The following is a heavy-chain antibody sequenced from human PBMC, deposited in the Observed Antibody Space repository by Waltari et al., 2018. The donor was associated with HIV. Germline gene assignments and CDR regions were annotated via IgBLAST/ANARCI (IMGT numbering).Heavy chain of an antibody. Sequence: EVHLVQSGGGLVQPGESLRLSCAASGFTFSTYGMNWVRQAPGRGLEYVAGISSNGGTTSYANSVKGRFTISRDNSKNTLYLQMGSLRAEDTAVYYCARTNYYDYWGQGALVTVSS. D-gene: IGHD2-8*01. CDR3: ARTNYYDY. CDR1: GFTFSTYG. J-gene: IGHJ4*02. CDR2: ISSNGGTT. V-gene: IGHV3-64*01.